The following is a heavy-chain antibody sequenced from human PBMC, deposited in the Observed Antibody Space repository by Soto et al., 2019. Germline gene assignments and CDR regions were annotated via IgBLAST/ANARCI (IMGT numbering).Heavy chain of an antibody. CDR2: IKNKANSYVT. CDR3: VIVRLGVTTRVFDY. J-gene: IGHJ4*02. CDR1: GFTFSDHY. Sequence: EVQVLDSGGGLVQPGGSLRLSCAASGFTFSDHYMDWVRQAPGKGLEWVARIKNKANSYVTEYAASVKGRFTITRDDSRNSLYLQMNSLQTEDTAFYYCVIVRLGVTTRVFDYWGQGTLVTVSS. D-gene: IGHD3-16*01. V-gene: IGHV3-72*01.